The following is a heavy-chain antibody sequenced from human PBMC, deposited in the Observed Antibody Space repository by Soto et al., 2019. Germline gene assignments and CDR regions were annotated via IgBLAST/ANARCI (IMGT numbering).Heavy chain of an antibody. CDR1: GGSISSGGYY. CDR3: ARYYYDSSGMYYFDY. J-gene: IGHJ4*02. CDR2: IYYSGST. V-gene: IGHV4-31*03. D-gene: IGHD3-22*01. Sequence: SETLSLTCTVSGGSISSGGYYWSWIRQHPGKGLEWVGYIYYSGSTYYNPSLKSRVTISVDTSKNQFSLKLSSVTAADTAVYYCARYYYDSSGMYYFDYWGQGTLVTVSA.